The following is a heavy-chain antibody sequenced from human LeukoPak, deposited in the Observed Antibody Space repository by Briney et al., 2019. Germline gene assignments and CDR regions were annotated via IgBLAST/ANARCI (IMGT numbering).Heavy chain of an antibody. D-gene: IGHD2-15*01. CDR1: GGTFSSYA. V-gene: IGHV1-69*13. Sequence: GASVTVSCKASGGTFSSYAISWVRQAPGQGLEWVGGIIPIFGTANYAQKFQGRVTITADESTSTAYMELSSLRSEDTAVYYCARGHSPLFCSGGSCYSGIFWGQGTLVTVSS. J-gene: IGHJ4*02. CDR2: IIPIFGTA. CDR3: ARGHSPLFCSGGSCYSGIF.